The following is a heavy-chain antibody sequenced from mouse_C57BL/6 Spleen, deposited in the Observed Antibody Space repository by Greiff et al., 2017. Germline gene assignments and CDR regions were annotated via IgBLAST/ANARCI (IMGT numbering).Heavy chain of an antibody. CDR2: IRNKANGYTT. V-gene: IGHV7-3*01. J-gene: IGHJ2*01. CDR3: ARSLPYEDYFDY. Sequence: EVKLVESGGGLVQPGGSLSLSCAASGFTFTDYYMSWVRQPPGKALEWLGFIRNKANGYTTEYSASVKGRFTISRDNSQSILYLQMNALRAEDSATYYCARSLPYEDYFDYWGQGTTLTVSS. CDR1: GFTFTDYY. D-gene: IGHD2-3*01.